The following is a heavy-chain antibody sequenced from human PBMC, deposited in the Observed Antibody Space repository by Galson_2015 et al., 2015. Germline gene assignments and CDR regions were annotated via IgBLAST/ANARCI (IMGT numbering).Heavy chain of an antibody. Sequence: SLRLSCAASGFTFSSYGMHWVRQAPGKGLEWVALIWYDGNNEYYAVSVKGRFTISRDNSKNTLYLQMNSLRPEDTAVYYCAKLAGDYDSSGYFIDYWGQGTLVTVSS. CDR2: IWYDGNNE. CDR1: GFTFSSYG. J-gene: IGHJ4*02. V-gene: IGHV3-30*02. D-gene: IGHD3-22*01. CDR3: AKLAGDYDSSGYFIDY.